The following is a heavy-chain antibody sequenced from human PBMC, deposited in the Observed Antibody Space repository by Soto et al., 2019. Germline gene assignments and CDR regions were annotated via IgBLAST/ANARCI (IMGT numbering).Heavy chain of an antibody. CDR2: IWYDGSNK. D-gene: IGHD2-21*02. Sequence: GGSLRLSCAASGFTFSSYGMHWVRQAPGKGLEWVAVIWYDGSNKYYADSVKGRFTISRDNSKNTLYLQMNSLRAEDTAVYYCAREEGGDSNYYYYYMDVWGKGTTVTVS. J-gene: IGHJ6*03. CDR3: AREEGGDSNYYYYYMDV. CDR1: GFTFSSYG. V-gene: IGHV3-33*01.